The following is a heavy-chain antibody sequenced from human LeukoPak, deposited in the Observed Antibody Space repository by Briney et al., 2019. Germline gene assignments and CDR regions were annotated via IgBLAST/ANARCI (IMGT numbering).Heavy chain of an antibody. CDR3: ARDADYYDSSGYYAGYFDY. J-gene: IGHJ4*02. CDR1: GYTFTGYY. V-gene: IGHV1-2*02. CDR2: INPNSGGT. D-gene: IGHD3-22*01. Sequence: ASVKVSCKASGYTFTGYYMHWVRQAPGQGLEWMGWINPNSGGTNYAQKFQGRVTVTRDTSISTAYMELSRLRSDDTAVYYCARDADYYDSSGYYAGYFDYWGQGTLVTVSS.